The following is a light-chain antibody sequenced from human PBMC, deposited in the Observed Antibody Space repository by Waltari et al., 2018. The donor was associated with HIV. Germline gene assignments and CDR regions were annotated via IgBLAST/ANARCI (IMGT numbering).Light chain of an antibody. CDR3: LQYNNLPPYT. CDR2: DAS. J-gene: IGKJ2*01. V-gene: IGKV1-33*01. CDR1: QDIRNY. Sequence: DIQMTQSPSSLSASVGDRVTITCQASQDIRNYLNWYQQKPGKAPKLLIYDASNLETGGPLRFSGSGSGTDFTFTISSPQPEDIATYYCLQYNNLPPYTFGQGTKLEIK.